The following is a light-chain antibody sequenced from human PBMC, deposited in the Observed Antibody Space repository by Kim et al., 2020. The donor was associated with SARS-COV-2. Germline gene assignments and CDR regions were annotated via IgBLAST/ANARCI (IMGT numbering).Light chain of an antibody. Sequence: DIQMTQSPSTVSSSIGDRVTITCRASQGIGTWLAWYQQKPGKAPKLLIFDASSLQSGVPSRFSGSGSGTQFTLSIRGLQPDDFGTYFCQQYSRDSRAFGQGTKVDIK. J-gene: IGKJ1*01. CDR2: DAS. CDR3: QQYSRDSRA. V-gene: IGKV1-5*01. CDR1: QGIGTW.